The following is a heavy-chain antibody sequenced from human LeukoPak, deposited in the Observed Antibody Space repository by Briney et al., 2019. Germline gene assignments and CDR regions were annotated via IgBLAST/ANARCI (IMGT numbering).Heavy chain of an antibody. CDR3: ASVYDYVQS. D-gene: IGHD3-16*01. V-gene: IGHV4-61*01. CDR1: GGSVNSGSYY. CDR2: TYYTGTT. J-gene: IGHJ4*02. Sequence: SETLSLTCTVSGGSVNSGSYYWSWIRHPPGKGLEWIGYTYYTGTTNCNPSLKSRVTISVDASKNQFSLKMSSVTAADTAVYYCASVYDYVQSWGQGTLVTVSS.